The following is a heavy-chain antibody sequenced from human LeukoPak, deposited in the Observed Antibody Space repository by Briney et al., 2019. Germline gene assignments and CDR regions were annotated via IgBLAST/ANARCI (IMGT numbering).Heavy chain of an antibody. CDR3: ARDRTGGDILTGYYHSPYYYYMDV. D-gene: IGHD3-9*01. Sequence: SVKVSCKASGGTFSSYAISWVRQAPGQGLEWMGRIIPILGIANYAQKFQGRVTITADKSTSTAYMELSSLRSEDTAVYYCARDRTGGDILTGYYHSPYYYYMDVWGKGTTVTVSS. J-gene: IGHJ6*03. CDR2: IIPILGIA. CDR1: GGTFSSYA. V-gene: IGHV1-69*04.